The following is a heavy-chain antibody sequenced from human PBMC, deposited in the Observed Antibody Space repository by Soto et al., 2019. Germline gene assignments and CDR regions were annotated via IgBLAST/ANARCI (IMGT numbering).Heavy chain of an antibody. J-gene: IGHJ4*02. CDR3: ARGQGGYNWYFDY. Sequence: PGESLKISCKGSGYSFTSYWIGWVRQMPVKGLEWMGIIYPGDSDTRYSPSFQGQVTISADKSISTAYLQWNSLKASDTATYYCARGQGGYNWYFDYWGQGALVTVSS. V-gene: IGHV5-51*01. CDR2: IYPGDSDT. D-gene: IGHD1-1*01. CDR1: GYSFTSYW.